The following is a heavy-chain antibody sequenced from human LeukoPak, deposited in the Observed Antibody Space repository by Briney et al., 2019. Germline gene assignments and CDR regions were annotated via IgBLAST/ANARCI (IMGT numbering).Heavy chain of an antibody. V-gene: IGHV3-23*01. CDR3: AKDPRVELHY. J-gene: IGHJ4*02. Sequence: GGSLTLSCAASGFSLSSYAMSWVRQAPGKGREWVSAISGSGGSTYYADSVKGRFTISRDNSKNTLYLQMNSLRAEDTAVYYCAKDPRVELHYWGQGTLVTVSS. CDR1: GFSLSSYA. D-gene: IGHD2-15*01. CDR2: ISGSGGST.